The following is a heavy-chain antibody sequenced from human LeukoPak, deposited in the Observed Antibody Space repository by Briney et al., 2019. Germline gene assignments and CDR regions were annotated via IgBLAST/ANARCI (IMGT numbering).Heavy chain of an antibody. Sequence: SETLSLTCAVSGGSISSGGYYWGWIRQPPGKGLEWIGNIYYSGSTYYNPSLKSRVIISVDTSKNQFSLKMSSVTAADTAVYYCARTGYSSSYYKFRFDYWGQGTLVTVSS. CDR3: ARTGYSSSYYKFRFDY. V-gene: IGHV4-39*07. CDR2: IYYSGST. D-gene: IGHD6-13*01. J-gene: IGHJ4*02. CDR1: GGSISSGGYY.